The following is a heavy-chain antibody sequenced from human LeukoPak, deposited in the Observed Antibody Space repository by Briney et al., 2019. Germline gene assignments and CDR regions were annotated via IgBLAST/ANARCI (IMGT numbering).Heavy chain of an antibody. V-gene: IGHV3-21*01. Sequence: GGSLRLSCAASGFTFSSYSMNWARQAPGKGLEWVSSISSSSSYIYYADSVKGRFTISRDNAKNSLYLQMNSLRAEDTAVYYCAAISSSWYIDYWGQGTLVTVSS. CDR1: GFTFSSYS. CDR3: AAISSSWYIDY. D-gene: IGHD6-13*01. J-gene: IGHJ4*02. CDR2: ISSSSSYI.